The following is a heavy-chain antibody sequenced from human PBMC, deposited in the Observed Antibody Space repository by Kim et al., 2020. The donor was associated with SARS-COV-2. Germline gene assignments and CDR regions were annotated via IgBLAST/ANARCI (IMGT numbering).Heavy chain of an antibody. CDR1: GFTFSNAW. Sequence: GGSLRLSCAASGFTFSNAWMSWVRQAPGKGLEWVGRIKSKTDGGTTDYAAPVKGRFTISRDDSKNTLYLQMNSLKTEDTAVYYCTTVATHYYDFWSGYRYWGQGTLVTVSS. J-gene: IGHJ4*02. CDR3: TTVATHYYDFWSGYRY. CDR2: IKSKTDGGTT. D-gene: IGHD3-3*01. V-gene: IGHV3-15*01.